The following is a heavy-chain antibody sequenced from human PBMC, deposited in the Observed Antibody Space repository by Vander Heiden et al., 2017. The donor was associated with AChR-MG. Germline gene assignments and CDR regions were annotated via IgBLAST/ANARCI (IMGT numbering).Heavy chain of an antibody. V-gene: IGHV3-23*01. D-gene: IGHD2-15*01. J-gene: IGHJ5*02. Sequence: EVQLLESGGGLVQPGGSLRLSCAASGFSFSSYVMGRLRQGPGKGLEWVSVIRVSGINTFYADSVKGRFTISRDNSKNTVYLQMNSLRGEDTATYYCAKSLSRASSGWRGWFEPWGQGTLVTVSS. CDR2: IRVSGINT. CDR1: GFSFSSYV. CDR3: AKSLSRASSGWRGWFEP.